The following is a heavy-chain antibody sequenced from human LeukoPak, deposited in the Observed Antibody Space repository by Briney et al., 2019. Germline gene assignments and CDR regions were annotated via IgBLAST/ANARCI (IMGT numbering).Heavy chain of an antibody. V-gene: IGHV3-30*04. CDR3: ARDGDYGDYTLILRY. CDR1: GLTFSSYA. J-gene: IGHJ4*02. Sequence: GRSLRLSCAASGLTFSSYAMHWVRQAPGKGLEWVAVISYDGSNKYYADSVKGRFTISRDNSKNTLYLQMNSLRAEDTAVYYCARDGDYGDYTLILRYWGQGTLVTVSS. D-gene: IGHD4-17*01. CDR2: ISYDGSNK.